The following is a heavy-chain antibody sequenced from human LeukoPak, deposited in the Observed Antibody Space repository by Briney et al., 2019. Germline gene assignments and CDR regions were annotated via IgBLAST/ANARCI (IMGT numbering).Heavy chain of an antibody. CDR1: GFTFSSYA. V-gene: IGHV3-23*01. CDR2: ISGSGGST. Sequence: GSLRLSCAASGFTFSSYAMSWVRQAPGKGLEWVSAISGSGGSTYYADSVKGRFTISRDNSKNTLYLQMNSLRAEDTAVYYCAKKGPGMVATLGAFDIWGQGTMVTVSS. J-gene: IGHJ3*02. CDR3: AKKGPGMVATLGAFDI. D-gene: IGHD5-12*01.